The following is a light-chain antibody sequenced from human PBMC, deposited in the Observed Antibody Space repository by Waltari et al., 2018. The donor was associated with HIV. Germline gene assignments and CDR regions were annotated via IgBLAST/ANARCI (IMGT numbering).Light chain of an antibody. Sequence: QSALTQPRSVSGSPGQSVTISCTGTSSAGGGYNYVSWYQQHPGKAPELIIYDVSQRPSGVPDRCSGSKSGNTASLTISALQAEDETDYYCYSYAGSYTYVFGTGTKVTVL. V-gene: IGLV2-11*01. CDR1: SSAGGGYNY. CDR2: DVS. CDR3: YSYAGSYTYV. J-gene: IGLJ1*01.